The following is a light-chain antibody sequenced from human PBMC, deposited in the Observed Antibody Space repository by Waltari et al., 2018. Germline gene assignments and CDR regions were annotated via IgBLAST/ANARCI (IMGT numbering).Light chain of an antibody. V-gene: IGKV3-15*01. J-gene: IGKJ4*01. Sequence: EILMTQSPSTLSVSPGETATLSCRASHSISSHLAWYQQKPGQAPRFLIYGASTWATGIPARFGGSGSGTEFTLTISSLQSEDFAIYYCQQYDRWPLTFGGGTKVEIK. CDR2: GAS. CDR1: HSISSH. CDR3: QQYDRWPLT.